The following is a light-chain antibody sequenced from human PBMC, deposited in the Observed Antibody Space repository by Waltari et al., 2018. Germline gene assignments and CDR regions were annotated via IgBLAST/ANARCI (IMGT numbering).Light chain of an antibody. CDR3: QEYDSLPIT. Sequence: DSQMTQSPSTLPASVGDRVTITCRASQYVKNNLAWFQQKPGNAPKVLIHKASRLESGVPSRFSGSGFGTEFILSISSLQPDDFATYYCQEYDSLPITFGGGTKVEIK. J-gene: IGKJ4*01. CDR1: QYVKNN. V-gene: IGKV1-5*03. CDR2: KAS.